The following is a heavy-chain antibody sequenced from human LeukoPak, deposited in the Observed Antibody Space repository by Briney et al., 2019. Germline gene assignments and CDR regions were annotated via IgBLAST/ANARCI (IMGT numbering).Heavy chain of an antibody. CDR3: AREALSCSSTSCANPPWSGP. V-gene: IGHV1-2*02. J-gene: IGHJ5*02. CDR2: INPNSGGT. Sequence: ASVKVSCKASGYTFTGYYMHWVRQAPGQGLEWMGWINPNSGGTNYAQKFQGRVTMTRDTSISTAYMELSRLRSDDTAVYYCAREALSCSSTSCANPPWSGPWGQGTLVTVSS. D-gene: IGHD2-2*01. CDR1: GYTFTGYY.